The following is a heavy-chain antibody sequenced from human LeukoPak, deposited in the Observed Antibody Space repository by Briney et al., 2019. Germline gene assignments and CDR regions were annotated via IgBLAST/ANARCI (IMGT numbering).Heavy chain of an antibody. CDR3: ARDRDYYGSGSYYNRPLDYGMDV. D-gene: IGHD3-10*01. J-gene: IGHJ6*02. CDR1: GFTFSSYS. CDR2: ISSSSSYI. V-gene: IGHV3-21*01. Sequence: GGSLRLSCAASGFTFSSYSMNWVRQAPGKGLEWASSISSSSSYIYYADSVKGRFTISRDNAKNSLYLQMNSLRAEDTAVYYCARDRDYYGSGSYYNRPLDYGMDVWGQGTTVTVSS.